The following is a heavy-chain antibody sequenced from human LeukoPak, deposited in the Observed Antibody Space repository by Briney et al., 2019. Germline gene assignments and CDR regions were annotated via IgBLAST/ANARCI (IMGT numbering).Heavy chain of an antibody. D-gene: IGHD4-17*01. Sequence: GGSLRLSCAASGFTFSSYAMSWVRQAPGKGLEWVSAISGSGGSTYYADSVKGRFTISRDNSKNTLYLQMNSLRAGDTAVYYCTKMVTTPHYYYGMDVWGQGTTVTVSS. J-gene: IGHJ6*02. CDR1: GFTFSSYA. CDR2: ISGSGGST. CDR3: TKMVTTPHYYYGMDV. V-gene: IGHV3-23*01.